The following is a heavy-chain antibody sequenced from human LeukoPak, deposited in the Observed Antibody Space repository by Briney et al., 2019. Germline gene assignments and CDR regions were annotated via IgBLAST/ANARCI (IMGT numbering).Heavy chain of an antibody. CDR2: INEDGSTT. CDR3: VRDLGGRSGH. Sequence: GGSLRLSCAASGFTFSSNWMHWVRQAPGKGLVWVSRINEDGSTTNYADSVKDRSTIFRDNAKNTLYLQMNSLRAEDTAVYYCVRDLGGRSGHWGQGTLVTVSS. V-gene: IGHV3-74*01. CDR1: GFTFSSNW. D-gene: IGHD1-26*01. J-gene: IGHJ4*02.